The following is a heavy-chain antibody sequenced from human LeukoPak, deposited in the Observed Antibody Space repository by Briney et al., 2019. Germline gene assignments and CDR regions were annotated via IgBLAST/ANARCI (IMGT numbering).Heavy chain of an antibody. J-gene: IGHJ4*02. CDR3: ARIGHEDYYFDY. CDR2: IYYSGST. Sequence: SETLSLTCTVSGGSISSYYWSWIRQPPGKGLEWIGYIYYSGSTSYNPSLKSRVTISVDTSKNQFPLKLSSVTAADTAVYYCARIGHEDYYFDYWGQGTLVTVSS. V-gene: IGHV4-59*01. CDR1: GGSISSYY.